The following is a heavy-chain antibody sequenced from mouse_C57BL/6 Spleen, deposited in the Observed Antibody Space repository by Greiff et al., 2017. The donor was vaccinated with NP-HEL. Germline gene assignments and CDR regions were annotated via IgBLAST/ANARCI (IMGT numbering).Heavy chain of an antibody. J-gene: IGHJ1*03. Sequence: QVQLQQPGAELVKPGASVKLSCKASGYTFTSYWMHWVKQRPGQGLEWIGMIHPNSGSTNYNEKFKSKATLTVDKSSSTAYMQLSSLTSEDSAVYYCARSGTTVVATDFDVWGTRTTVTVSS. D-gene: IGHD1-1*01. CDR2: IHPNSGST. CDR3: ARSGTTVVATDFDV. V-gene: IGHV1-64*01. CDR1: GYTFTSYW.